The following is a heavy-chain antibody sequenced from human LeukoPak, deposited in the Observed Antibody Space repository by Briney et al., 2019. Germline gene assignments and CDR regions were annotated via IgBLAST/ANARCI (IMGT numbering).Heavy chain of an antibody. J-gene: IGHJ6*02. Sequence: SESLSLTCTVSGGSICSTSDYWGWISQPPGKGSELVGCIYYSGSTYYTPSLQSRVTISVDTSKNQFSLKLSSEIAGVTAVYYSAREGYCSSTSCSAYYYYYGMDVWGQGTTVTVSS. V-gene: IGHV4-39*01. CDR1: GGSICSTSDY. D-gene: IGHD2-2*01. CDR3: AREGYCSSTSCSAYYYYYGMDV. CDR2: IYYSGST.